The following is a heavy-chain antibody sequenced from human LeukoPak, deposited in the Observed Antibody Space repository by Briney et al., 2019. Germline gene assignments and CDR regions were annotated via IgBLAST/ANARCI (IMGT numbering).Heavy chain of an antibody. Sequence: GASVKVSCKASGYTFTSYYMHWVRQAPGQGLEWMGIINPSGGSTSYAQKFQGRVTMTRDTSTGTVYMELSSLRSEDTAVYYCARDFDCSSTSCYREMDAFDIWGQGTMVTVSS. CDR3: ARDFDCSSTSCYREMDAFDI. J-gene: IGHJ3*02. V-gene: IGHV1-46*01. CDR2: INPSGGST. D-gene: IGHD2-2*02. CDR1: GYTFTSYY.